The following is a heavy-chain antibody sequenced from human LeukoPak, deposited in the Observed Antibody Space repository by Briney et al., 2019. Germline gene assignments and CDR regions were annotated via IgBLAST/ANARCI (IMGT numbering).Heavy chain of an antibody. CDR2: IKSKADGETT. CDR3: STLTSRYLPDS. CDR1: GFTFTSAW. D-gene: IGHD3-9*01. V-gene: IGHV3-15*07. Sequence: PGGSLRLSCGASGFTFTSAWMNWVRQAPGKGLEWVGRIKSKADGETTDYAAPVKGRFTFSRDDSKNMLYLQMNGLKSEDTAVYYCSTLTSRYLPDSWGQGTLVIVSS. J-gene: IGHJ4*02.